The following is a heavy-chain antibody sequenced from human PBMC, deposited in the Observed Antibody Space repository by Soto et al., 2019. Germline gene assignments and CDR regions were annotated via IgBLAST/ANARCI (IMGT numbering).Heavy chain of an antibody. D-gene: IGHD3-10*01. CDR1: GDTFSFYS. CDR3: ASSYGSGYRAFDY. V-gene: IGHV1-69*02. Sequence: QVQLVQSGAEVRKPGSSVKVSCKASGDTFSFYSIHWVRQAPGLGLEWMGRINPILSMSNYAQRFQGRVTMTADKSTITAYMKLSGLRSEDTAIYYCASSYGSGYRAFDYWGQGALVTVSS. J-gene: IGHJ4*02. CDR2: INPILSMS.